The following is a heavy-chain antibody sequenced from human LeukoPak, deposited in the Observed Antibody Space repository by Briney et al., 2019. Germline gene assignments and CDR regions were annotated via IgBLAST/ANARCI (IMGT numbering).Heavy chain of an antibody. CDR2: VYYSGST. CDR3: ARGGYYGSGNDFRFDP. D-gene: IGHD3-10*01. V-gene: IGHV4-4*02. CDR1: GGSISTSKW. J-gene: IGHJ5*02. Sequence: PSETLSLTCAVSGGSISTSKWWSWVRPPPGKGLEWIGEVYYSGSTNYNPSLNDRVTISVDTSKNQFSLKLNSVTAADTAVYYCARGGYYGSGNDFRFDPWGQGTLVTVSS.